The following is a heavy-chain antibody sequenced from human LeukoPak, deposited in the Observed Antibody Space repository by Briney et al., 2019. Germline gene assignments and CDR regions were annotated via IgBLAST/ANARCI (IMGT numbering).Heavy chain of an antibody. CDR1: GFTFSSYG. D-gene: IGHD3-10*01. CDR2: IWYDGSNK. Sequence: GGSLRLSCAASGFTFSSYGMHWVRQAPGKGLEWVAVIWYDGSNKYYADSVKGRFTISRDNSKNTLYLLVNSLRAEDTAVYYCAREADYGSGSYPTGFDPWGQGTLVTVSS. CDR3: AREADYGSGSYPTGFDP. J-gene: IGHJ5*02. V-gene: IGHV3-33*01.